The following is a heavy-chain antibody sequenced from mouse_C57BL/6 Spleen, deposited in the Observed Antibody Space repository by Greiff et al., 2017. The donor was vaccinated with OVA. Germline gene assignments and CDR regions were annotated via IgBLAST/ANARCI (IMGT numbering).Heavy chain of an antibody. V-gene: IGHV1-26*01. CDR1: GYTFTDYY. J-gene: IGHJ4*01. CDR2: INPNNGGT. CDR3: ARKLRSR. Sequence: EVQLQQSGPELVKPGASVKISCKASGYTFTDYYMNWVKQSHGKSLEWIGDINPNNGGTSYNQKFKGKATLTVDKSSSTAYMELRSLTSEDSAVYYCARKLRSRWGQGTSVTVSS. D-gene: IGHD3-2*02.